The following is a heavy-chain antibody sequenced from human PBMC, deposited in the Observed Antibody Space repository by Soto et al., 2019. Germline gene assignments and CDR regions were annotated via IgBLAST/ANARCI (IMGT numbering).Heavy chain of an antibody. CDR1: GGSISSYY. Sequence: SETLSLTCTVSGGSISSYYWSWIRQPPGKGLEWIGYIYYSGSTNYNPSLKSRVTISVDTSKNQFSLKLSSVTAADTAVYYCARGMVFLSGYYPGNYYYYYYMDVWGKGTTVTVSS. J-gene: IGHJ6*03. V-gene: IGHV4-59*01. D-gene: IGHD3-3*01. CDR2: IYYSGST. CDR3: ARGMVFLSGYYPGNYYYYYYMDV.